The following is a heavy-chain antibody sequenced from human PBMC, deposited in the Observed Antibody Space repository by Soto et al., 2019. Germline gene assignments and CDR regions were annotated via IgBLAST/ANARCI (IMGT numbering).Heavy chain of an antibody. V-gene: IGHV1-2*02. CDR2: INPNSGGT. D-gene: IGHD1-26*01. J-gene: IGHJ4*02. CDR3: ARGSGSYYSGYYFDY. Sequence: QVQLVQSGAEVKKPGASVKVSCKASGYTFTGYYMHWVRQAPGQGREWMGWINPNSGGTNYAQKFQGRVTMTRDTSISTAYMELSRLRSDDTAVYYCARGSGSYYSGYYFDYWGQGTLVTVSS. CDR1: GYTFTGYY.